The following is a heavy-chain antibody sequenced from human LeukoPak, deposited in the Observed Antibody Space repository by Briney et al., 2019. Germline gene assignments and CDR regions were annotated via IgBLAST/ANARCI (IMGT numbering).Heavy chain of an antibody. CDR2: IYPGDSDT. J-gene: IGHJ4*02. Sequence: GESLKISCKGSGYTFSSYWIGGVRQMPGKGLEWMGIIYPGDSDTRYSPSLQGLVTISVDTSIGTAYLQWSSLKASDTAIYYCARQNDFRLDYWGQGTLVTVSS. V-gene: IGHV5-51*01. CDR1: GYTFSSYW. CDR3: ARQNDFRLDY. D-gene: IGHD3-3*01.